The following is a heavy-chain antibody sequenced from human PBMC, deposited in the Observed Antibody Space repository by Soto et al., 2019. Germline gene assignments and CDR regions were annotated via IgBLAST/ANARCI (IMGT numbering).Heavy chain of an antibody. CDR1: GGSISSYY. Sequence: SETLSLTCTVSGGSISSYYWSWIRQPPGKGLEWIGYIYYSGSTNYNPSLKSRVTISVDTSKNQFSLKLSSVTAADTAVYYCARQGGYDILTGYYYFDYWGQGTLVTVSS. V-gene: IGHV4-59*08. D-gene: IGHD3-9*01. J-gene: IGHJ4*02. CDR3: ARQGGYDILTGYYYFDY. CDR2: IYYSGST.